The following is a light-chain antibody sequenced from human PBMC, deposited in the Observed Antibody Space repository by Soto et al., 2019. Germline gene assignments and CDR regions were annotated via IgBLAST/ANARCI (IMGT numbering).Light chain of an antibody. Sequence: QSVLTQPRSVSGSPGQSVAISCTGTSSDVGAYTYVSWYQQHPGKAPKVVIYDVSKRPSGVPDRFSGSKSGNTASLTISGLQAEAESDYYCCSYAGGNYVFGTGTKLTVL. V-gene: IGLV2-11*01. J-gene: IGLJ1*01. CDR2: DVS. CDR3: CSYAGGNYV. CDR1: SSDVGAYTY.